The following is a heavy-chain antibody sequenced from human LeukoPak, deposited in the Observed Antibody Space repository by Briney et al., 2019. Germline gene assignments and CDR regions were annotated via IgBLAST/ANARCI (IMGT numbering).Heavy chain of an antibody. Sequence: SVKVSCKASGGTFSSYAISWVRQAPGQGLEWMGGIIPIFGTANYAQKFHGRVTITTDESTSTAYMELSSLRSEDTAVYYCARESVRALDYYYYMDVWGKGTTVTVSS. CDR3: ARESVRALDYYYYMDV. CDR2: IIPIFGTA. V-gene: IGHV1-69*05. J-gene: IGHJ6*03. D-gene: IGHD6-6*01. CDR1: GGTFSSYA.